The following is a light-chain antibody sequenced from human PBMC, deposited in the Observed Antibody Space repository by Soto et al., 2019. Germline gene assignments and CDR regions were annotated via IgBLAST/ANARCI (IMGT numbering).Light chain of an antibody. J-gene: IGKJ1*01. CDR2: GAS. Sequence: IVLTQSPGTLSLSPGEGATLSCRASQSISRYSLAWYQQRPGQAPRLLVYGASSRATGIPDRFSGSGSGTDFSLTISRLEPEDFAVYYCQHYGNTPPWTFGQGTKVEIK. CDR1: QSISRYS. CDR3: QHYGNTPPWT. V-gene: IGKV3-20*01.